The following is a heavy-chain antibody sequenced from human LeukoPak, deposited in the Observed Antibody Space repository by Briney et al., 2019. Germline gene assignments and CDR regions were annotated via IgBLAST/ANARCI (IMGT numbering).Heavy chain of an antibody. Sequence: ASGTLSLTCTVSGGSISSSGYYWGWIRQPPGKGLEWIGSISSGGSTHYIPSLKSRVTISVDTSKNQFSLKLSSVTAADTAVYYCARRSYDGSGYYYVDYWGQGTLVTVSS. V-gene: IGHV4-39*01. CDR2: ISSGGST. CDR1: GGSISSSGYY. D-gene: IGHD3-22*01. CDR3: ARRSYDGSGYYYVDY. J-gene: IGHJ4*02.